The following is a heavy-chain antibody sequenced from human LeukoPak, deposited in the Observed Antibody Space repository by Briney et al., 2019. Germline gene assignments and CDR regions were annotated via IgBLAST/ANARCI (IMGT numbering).Heavy chain of an antibody. Sequence: GGSLRLSCAASGFTFSSYSMDWVRQAPGKGLKWVSYISSSSSTIYYADSVKGRFTISRDNAKNSLYLQMNSLRDEDTAVYYCARDSGITMVRGVDYWGQGTLVTVSS. D-gene: IGHD3-10*01. V-gene: IGHV3-48*02. CDR3: ARDSGITMVRGVDY. CDR2: ISSSSSTI. CDR1: GFTFSSYS. J-gene: IGHJ4*02.